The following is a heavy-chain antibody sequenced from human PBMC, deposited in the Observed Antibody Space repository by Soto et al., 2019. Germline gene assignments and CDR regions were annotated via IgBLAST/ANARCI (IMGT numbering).Heavy chain of an antibody. CDR3: ARGIKDLGPQRGVRDYYYGRDV. Sequence: QVQLVQSGAELKKAGSSVKLSCKASGDTFTTSAFSWVRQAPGQGLEWMGASIPTVQTPNYAQKFRDRVTITADESTSTAYRTLNSLRSEDTAIYFCARGIKDLGPQRGVRDYYYGRDVWGQGTTGTGS. J-gene: IGHJ6*02. V-gene: IGHV1-69*01. CDR1: GDTFTTSA. CDR2: SIPTVQTP. D-gene: IGHD3-16*01.